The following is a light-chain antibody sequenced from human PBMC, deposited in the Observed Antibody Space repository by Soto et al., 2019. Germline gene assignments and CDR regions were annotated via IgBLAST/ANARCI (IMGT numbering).Light chain of an antibody. CDR2: AAC. CDR1: QGISSW. CDR3: QQANSFPFT. Sequence: DIQMTQSPSSVSASVGDRVTITCRASQGISSWVAWYQQKPGKAPKLLNYAACSFQSGVSSRFSSSGCRTDFTHTISRLQPEDVATYYCQQANSFPFTFGPGTKVDIK. J-gene: IGKJ3*01. V-gene: IGKV1-12*01.